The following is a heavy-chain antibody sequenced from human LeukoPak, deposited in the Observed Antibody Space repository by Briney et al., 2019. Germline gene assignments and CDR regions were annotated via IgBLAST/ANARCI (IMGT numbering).Heavy chain of an antibody. Sequence: GGSLRLSCAASGFSFSTTWMTWVRQTPGKGLELVANINIDGSQRYHADSVEGRFTISRDNVKNTLYLQMSSLRVEDTAVYYCATNLEKYGSGSYNWFAPWGLGTLVTVSS. J-gene: IGHJ5*02. CDR2: INIDGSQR. V-gene: IGHV3-7*03. CDR1: GFSFSTTW. CDR3: ATNLEKYGSGSYNWFAP. D-gene: IGHD3-10*01.